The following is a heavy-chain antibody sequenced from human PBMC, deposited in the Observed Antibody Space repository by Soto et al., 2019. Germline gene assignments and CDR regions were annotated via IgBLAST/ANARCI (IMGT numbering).Heavy chain of an antibody. V-gene: IGHV1-18*01. Sequence: QVQLVQSGAEVKQPGASVTVSCKTSGYTFTDHGINWVRQAPGQALEWIGWVSSYNGNTNYAYDLKDRVIMTADTSTSTAYMYLRNLRSDDTAVYYCAREREASYSPVDLWGQGTLVTVAS. CDR3: AREREASYSPVDL. D-gene: IGHD2-21*01. J-gene: IGHJ5*02. CDR1: GYTFTDHG. CDR2: VSSYNGNT.